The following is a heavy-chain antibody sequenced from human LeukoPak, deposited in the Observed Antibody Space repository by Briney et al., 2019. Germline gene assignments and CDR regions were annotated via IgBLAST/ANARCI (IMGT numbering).Heavy chain of an antibody. CDR3: ARGQTENYYDSSGYFFDI. CDR1: GGSISSGGYY. Sequence: SSQTLSLTCTVPGGSISSGGYYWSWIRQHPGKGLEWIGYIYYSGSTYYNPSLKSRVTISVDTSKNQFSLKLSSVTAADTAVYYCARGQTENYYDSSGYFFDIWGQGTMVTVSS. J-gene: IGHJ3*02. V-gene: IGHV4-31*03. CDR2: IYYSGST. D-gene: IGHD3-22*01.